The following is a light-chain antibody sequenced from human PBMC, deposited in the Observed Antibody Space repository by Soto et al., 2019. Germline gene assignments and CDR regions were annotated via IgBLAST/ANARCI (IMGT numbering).Light chain of an antibody. Sequence: DIQMTQSPSTLSASVGDRVTITCRASQSISRSLAWYQQKPVKAPSLLIYVASSLEGGVPSRFSGSGFGTEVTLTIPNLQPADFATFFCQQYSDFLISFGPGPTVDFK. CDR3: QQYSDFLIS. CDR2: VAS. CDR1: QSISRS. J-gene: IGKJ3*01. V-gene: IGKV1-5*01.